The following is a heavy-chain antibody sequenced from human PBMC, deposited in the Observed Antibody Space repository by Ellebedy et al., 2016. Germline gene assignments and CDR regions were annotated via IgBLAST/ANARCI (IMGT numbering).Heavy chain of an antibody. CDR1: GYTFTSYY. Sequence: ASVKVSXKASGYTFTSYYMHWVRHAPGQGLEWMGVINPSTGSTSCAQKFQGRVTLTRDTSTSTVYMELSSLRSEDTAVYYCARVYSDFGLIYTPFDYWGQGTLVTVSS. CDR3: ARVYSDFGLIYTPFDY. D-gene: IGHD1-26*01. J-gene: IGHJ4*02. V-gene: IGHV1-46*01. CDR2: INPSTGST.